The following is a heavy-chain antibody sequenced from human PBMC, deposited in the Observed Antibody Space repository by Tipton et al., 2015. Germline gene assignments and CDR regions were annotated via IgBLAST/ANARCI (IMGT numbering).Heavy chain of an antibody. V-gene: IGHV4-4*07. CDR3: AREKRISIFGVLIPHFDF. D-gene: IGHD3-3*01. CDR1: GDSISNYF. Sequence: SLTCTIPGDSISNYFWSWIRQPAGKGLEWIGRIQTSGNTNYNPSLKSRVTMSADTSKNQSSLKLSSVTAADTAVYYCAREKRISIFGVLIPHFDFWGQGALVSVSS. J-gene: IGHJ4*02. CDR2: IQTSGNT.